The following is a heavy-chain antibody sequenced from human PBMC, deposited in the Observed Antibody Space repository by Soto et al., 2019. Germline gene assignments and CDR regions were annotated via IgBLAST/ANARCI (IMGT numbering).Heavy chain of an antibody. CDR1: GGSISSSSYY. CDR2: IYYSGST. D-gene: IGHD2-15*01. CDR3: ARTSYLRYCSGGSCYFDY. J-gene: IGHJ4*02. Sequence: SETLSLTCTVSGGSISSSSYYWGWIRQPPGKGLEWIGSIYYSGSTYYNPSLKSRVTISVDTSKNQFSLKLSSVTAADTAVYYCARTSYLRYCSGGSCYFDYWGQGTLVTVSS. V-gene: IGHV4-39*01.